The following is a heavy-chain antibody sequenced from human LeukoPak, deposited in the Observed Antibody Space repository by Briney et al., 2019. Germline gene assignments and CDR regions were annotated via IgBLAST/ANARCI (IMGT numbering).Heavy chain of an antibody. D-gene: IGHD3-10*01. Sequence: PGGSLRLSCAASGFTFSSYAMHWVRQAPGKGLEWVAVISYDGSNKYYADSVKGRFTISRVNSKNTLYLQMNSLRAEDTAVYYCARDRAGSGYYYYGMDVWGQGTTVTVSS. CDR2: ISYDGSNK. J-gene: IGHJ6*02. V-gene: IGHV3-30-3*01. CDR3: ARDRAGSGYYYYGMDV. CDR1: GFTFSSYA.